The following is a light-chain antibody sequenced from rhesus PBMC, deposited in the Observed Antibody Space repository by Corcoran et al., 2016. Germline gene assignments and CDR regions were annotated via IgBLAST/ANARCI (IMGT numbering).Light chain of an antibody. Sequence: QVILTQSPATLSLSPGGRATLSCRASQSVSSYLAWYQQKPGQAPRLLIYGASSRATGIPDRFSGSGSGTDFTLTISSLEPEDVGVYHCYQHSSGYSFGQGTKVEIK. CDR3: YQHSSGYS. J-gene: IGKJ2*01. CDR2: GAS. CDR1: QSVSSY. V-gene: IGKV3-10*01.